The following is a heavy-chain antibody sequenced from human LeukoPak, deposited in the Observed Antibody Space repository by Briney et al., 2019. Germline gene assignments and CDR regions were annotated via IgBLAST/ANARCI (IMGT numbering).Heavy chain of an antibody. D-gene: IGHD1-26*01. Sequence: PSETLSLTCTVSHYSISSGYYWGWIRQPPGKGLEWIGTIYRNGSTYFNPSLKSRVTISVDTSKNQFSLNLSSVTAADTAVYYCARVGVTADFGYWGQGTLVTVSS. CDR1: HYSISSGYY. V-gene: IGHV4-38-2*02. J-gene: IGHJ4*02. CDR2: IYRNGST. CDR3: ARVGVTADFGY.